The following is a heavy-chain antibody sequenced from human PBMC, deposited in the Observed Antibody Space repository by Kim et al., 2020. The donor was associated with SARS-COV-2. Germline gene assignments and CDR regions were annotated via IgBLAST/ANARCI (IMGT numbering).Heavy chain of an antibody. J-gene: IGHJ6*02. CDR3: ALIHTGLGELHYSMAV. CDR1: GISMSTSNYY. V-gene: IGHV4-39*01. Sequence: SETLSLTCTVSGISMSTSNYYWGWIRQPPGKGLEYIGTGFYTGSTYSNPSLTSRVTISVDTSKNQFSLRLTSVTAADTAVYYCALIHTGLGELHYSMAVWGQGTTVSVSS. CDR2: GFYTGST. D-gene: IGHD3-10*01.